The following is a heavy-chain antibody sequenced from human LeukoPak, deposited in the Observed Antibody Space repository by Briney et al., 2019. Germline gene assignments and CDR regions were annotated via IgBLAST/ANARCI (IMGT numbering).Heavy chain of an antibody. D-gene: IGHD5-18*01. CDR3: AKDRGYSYGGDFDY. J-gene: IGHJ4*02. CDR2: ISYDGSNK. Sequence: GRSLRLSCAASGFTFSSYGMHWVRQAPGKGLEWVAVISYDGSNKYYADPVKGRFTISRDNSKNTLYLQMNSLRAEDTAVYYCAKDRGYSYGGDFDYWGQGTLVTVSS. CDR1: GFTFSSYG. V-gene: IGHV3-30*18.